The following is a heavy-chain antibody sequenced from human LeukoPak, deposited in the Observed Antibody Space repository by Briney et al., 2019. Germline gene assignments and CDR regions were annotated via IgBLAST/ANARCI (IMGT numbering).Heavy chain of an antibody. V-gene: IGHV1-24*01. Sequence: GASVTVSCTVSGYTLTELSMHWVRQAPGKGLEWMGGFDPEDGETIYAQKFQGRVTMTEDTSTDTAYMELSSLRSEDTAVYYCATDGGGSYGPEDGAFDIWGQGTMVTVSS. D-gene: IGHD1-26*01. CDR1: GYTLTELS. CDR2: FDPEDGET. J-gene: IGHJ3*02. CDR3: ATDGGGSYGPEDGAFDI.